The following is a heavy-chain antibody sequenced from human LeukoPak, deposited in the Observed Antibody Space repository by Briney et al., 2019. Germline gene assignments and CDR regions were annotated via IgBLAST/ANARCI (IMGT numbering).Heavy chain of an antibody. CDR2: IYYSGST. CDR1: GGSFSGYY. J-gene: IGHJ4*02. Sequence: PSETLSLTCAVYGGSFSGYYWSWIRQHPGKGLEWIGYIYYSGSTYYNPSLKSRVTISVDTSKNQFSLKLSSVTAADTAVYYCATAEGSGYYCWGQGTLVTVSS. D-gene: IGHD3-22*01. V-gene: IGHV4-31*11. CDR3: ATAEGSGYYC.